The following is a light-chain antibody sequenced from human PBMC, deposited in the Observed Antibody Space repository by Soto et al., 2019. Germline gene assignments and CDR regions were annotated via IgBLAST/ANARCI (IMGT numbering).Light chain of an antibody. CDR1: SSDIGGSNF. CDR2: DVT. J-gene: IGLJ2*01. Sequence: QSALPQPRSVSGSPGQSVTISCTGTSSDIGGSNFVSWYQQHPGKAPKLKIYDVTKRPSGVPDRFSGSKSGNTASLTISGLQADDEADYYCCSYTGRVVFGGGTKLTVL. CDR3: CSYTGRVV. V-gene: IGLV2-11*01.